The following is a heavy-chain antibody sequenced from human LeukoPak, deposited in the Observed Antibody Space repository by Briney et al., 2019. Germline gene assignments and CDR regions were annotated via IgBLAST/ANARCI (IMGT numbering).Heavy chain of an antibody. CDR2: ISCDGGNT. CDR1: GFTFNNYA. J-gene: IGHJ4*02. Sequence: GRSLRLSCVASGFTFNNYAMHWVRQAPGKGLEYVSSISCDGGNTYYADSVKGRFTISRDNSKNTLYVQMRSLRAGDTAVYYCARDLRGDAGYWGQGTLVTVAS. V-gene: IGHV3-64*02. D-gene: IGHD5-24*01. CDR3: ARDLRGDAGY.